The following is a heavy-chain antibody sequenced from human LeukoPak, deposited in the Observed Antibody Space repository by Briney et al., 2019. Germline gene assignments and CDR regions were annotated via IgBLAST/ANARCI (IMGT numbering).Heavy chain of an antibody. J-gene: IGHJ4*02. D-gene: IGHD2-15*01. CDR2: IKSKSDGGTI. Sequence: GGSLRLSRVGSGFTFSDAWMSWVRQAPGKGLEWVGRIKSKSDGGTIDYAAPVKGRFTISRDDSRNTLYLQMNSVKTEDTAVYYCTTRRQDGWWGQGTLVTVS. V-gene: IGHV3-15*01. CDR3: TTRRQDGW. CDR1: GFTFSDAW.